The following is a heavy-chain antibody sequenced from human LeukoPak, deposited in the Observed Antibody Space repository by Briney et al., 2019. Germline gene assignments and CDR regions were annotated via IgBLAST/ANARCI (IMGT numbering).Heavy chain of an antibody. CDR3: ARGRYCSADICTGGDSFDI. CDR1: GGSISNYY. J-gene: IGHJ3*02. V-gene: IGHV4-4*07. CDR2: KYARGSS. Sequence: SETLSLTCTVSGGSISNYYWSWIRQPAGKGLEWIGRKYARGSSNYNPPVQSRVTMSVDTSKNQFSLKLRTVTAADTAVYYCARGRYCSADICTGGDSFDIWGQGTMVSVSP. D-gene: IGHD2-15*01.